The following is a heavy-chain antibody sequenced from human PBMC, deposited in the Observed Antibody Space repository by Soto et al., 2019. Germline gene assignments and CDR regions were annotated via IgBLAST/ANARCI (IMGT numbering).Heavy chain of an antibody. Sequence: ETLSLTCAGYGGSFSGYYWTWIRQPPGTGLEWIGEINHSGSTNYNPSLKSRVTISVDTSKNQFSLQLGSVTAADTAVYYCARHPITXYDVLXGQTIYPPSNSIDPSGRATLVTVSS. D-gene: IGHD3-9*01. V-gene: IGHV4-34*01. J-gene: IGHJ5*02. CDR1: GGSFSGYY. CDR2: INHSGST. CDR3: ARHPITXYDVLXGQTIYPPSNSIDP.